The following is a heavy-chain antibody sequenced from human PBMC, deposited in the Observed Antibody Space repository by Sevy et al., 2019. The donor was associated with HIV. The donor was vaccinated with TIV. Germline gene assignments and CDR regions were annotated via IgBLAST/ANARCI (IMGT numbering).Heavy chain of an antibody. Sequence: ASVKVSCKVSGYTLTEFAMHWVRQAPGKGLEWMGTFDPEDDDTMYAEKFQGRLTLTEDTSTDTAYMELSSLRSEDTAVYYCATTKDCYETNGYPVDYWGQGTLVTVS. CDR3: ATTKDCYETNGYPVDY. V-gene: IGHV1-24*01. J-gene: IGHJ4*02. CDR2: FDPEDDDT. D-gene: IGHD3-22*01. CDR1: GYTLTEFA.